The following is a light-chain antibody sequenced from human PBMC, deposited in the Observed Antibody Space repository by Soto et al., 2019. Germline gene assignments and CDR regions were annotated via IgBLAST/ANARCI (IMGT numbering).Light chain of an antibody. CDR1: QTISSW. V-gene: IGKV1-5*03. CDR2: KAS. Sequence: DIQVSQSASTLSGSVGDRVTITCRASQTISSWLAWYQQKPGKAPKLLIYKASTLKSGVPSRFSGSGSGTEFTLTISSLQPDDFATYYCQQYNSYSVTFAQGTKVAI. J-gene: IGKJ1*01. CDR3: QQYNSYSVT.